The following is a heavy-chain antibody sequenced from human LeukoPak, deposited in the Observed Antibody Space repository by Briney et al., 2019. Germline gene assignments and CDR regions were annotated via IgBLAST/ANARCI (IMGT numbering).Heavy chain of an antibody. V-gene: IGHV4-34*01. D-gene: IGHD3-3*01. CDR3: ARLSGYFPHYDYYYGMDV. J-gene: IGHJ6*02. Sequence: SETLSLTCAVYGGSFSGYYWSWIRQPPGKGLEWIGEINHSGSTNYNPSLKSRVTISVDTSKNQFSLKLSSVTAADTAVYYCARLSGYFPHYDYYYGMDVWGQGTTVTVSS. CDR1: GGSFSGYY. CDR2: INHSGST.